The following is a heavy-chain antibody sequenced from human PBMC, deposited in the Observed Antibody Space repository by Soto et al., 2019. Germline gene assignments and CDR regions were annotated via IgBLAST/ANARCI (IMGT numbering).Heavy chain of an antibody. CDR3: ARHVRIAAAGHLDY. J-gene: IGHJ4*02. Sequence: SETLSLTCTVSGGSISSYYWSWIRQPPGKGLEWIGFIYYSGSTNYNPSLKSRVTISVDTSKNQFSLKLSSVTAADTAVYYCARHVRIAAAGHLDYWGQGTLVTVSS. D-gene: IGHD6-13*01. CDR2: IYYSGST. CDR1: GGSISSYY. V-gene: IGHV4-59*08.